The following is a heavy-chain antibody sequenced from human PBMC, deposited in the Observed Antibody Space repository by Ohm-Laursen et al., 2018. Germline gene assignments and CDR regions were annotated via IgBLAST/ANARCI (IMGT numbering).Heavy chain of an antibody. CDR2: ISGSGDTT. D-gene: IGHD3-10*01. V-gene: IGHV3-23*01. J-gene: IGHJ5*02. Sequence: SLRLSCTATGFTFSTYAMNWVRQAPGKGLEWVSVISGSGDTTYYADSVKGRFTISRDSSNNTLYLQMNSLRAEDTAVYYCAKGLSGGTGHGNWFDPWGQGTLVSVSS. CDR3: AKGLSGGTGHGNWFDP. CDR1: GFTFSTYA.